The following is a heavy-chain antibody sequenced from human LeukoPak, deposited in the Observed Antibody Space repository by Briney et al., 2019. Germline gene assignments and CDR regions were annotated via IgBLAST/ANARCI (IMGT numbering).Heavy chain of an antibody. Sequence: ASVKVSCKASGYTFTDYYIHWVRQAPGQGLEWMGWINPNSGGTNFAQKFQGRVTMTRDTSISTAYMELSRLRSDDTALYYCARGGCSGGNCYSSWFDPWGQGTLVTVSS. CDR3: ARGGCSGGNCYSSWFDP. CDR1: GYTFTDYY. CDR2: INPNSGGT. V-gene: IGHV1-2*02. J-gene: IGHJ5*02. D-gene: IGHD2-15*01.